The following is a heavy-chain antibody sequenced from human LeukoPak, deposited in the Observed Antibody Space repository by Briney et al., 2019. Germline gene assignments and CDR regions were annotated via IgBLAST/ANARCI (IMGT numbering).Heavy chain of an antibody. CDR1: GYTFTGYY. CDR2: MNPNSGHT. D-gene: IGHD6-19*01. CDR3: ARAQGSNWFGP. Sequence: GASVKVSCKASGYTFTGYYMHWVRQAPGQGPEWMGWMNPNSGHTGYAQKFQGRVTMTRNTSISTAYMELSSLRSEDTAVYFCARAQGSNWFGPWGQGTLVTVSS. J-gene: IGHJ5*02. V-gene: IGHV1-8*02.